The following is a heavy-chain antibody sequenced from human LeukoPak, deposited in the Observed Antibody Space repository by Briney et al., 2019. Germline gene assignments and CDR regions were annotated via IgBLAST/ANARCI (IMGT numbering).Heavy chain of an antibody. CDR1: GGSFSGYY. D-gene: IGHD2-2*01. V-gene: IGHV4-34*01. CDR3: ARAVPAATPTTITDYMDV. CDR2: INHSGST. J-gene: IGHJ6*03. Sequence: SETLSLTCAVYGGSFSGYYWSWIRQTPGKGLEWVEEINHSGSTNYNPSPKSRVTISVDTSKNQFSLKLSSVTAADTVVYYCARAVPAATPTTITDYMDVWGKGTTVTVSS.